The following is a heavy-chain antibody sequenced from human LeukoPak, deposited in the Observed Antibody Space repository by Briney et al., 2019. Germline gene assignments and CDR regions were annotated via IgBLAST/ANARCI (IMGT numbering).Heavy chain of an antibody. CDR3: ATSPSWGPAAAGMRFED. CDR2: ISITGGTT. D-gene: IGHD6-13*01. Sequence: GASLRLSRAAAGFSFSSYGISWVRHAPGKGLGWVSVISITGGTTYYADSVKGRFTISRDTSKNMLYLQMNSLRAADTAGYYCATSPSWGPAAAGMRFEDGGQGTLVTVSS. J-gene: IGHJ4*02. CDR1: GFSFSSYG. V-gene: IGHV3-23*01.